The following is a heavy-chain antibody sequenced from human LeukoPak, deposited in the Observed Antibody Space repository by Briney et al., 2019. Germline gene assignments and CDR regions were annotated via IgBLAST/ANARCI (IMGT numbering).Heavy chain of an antibody. CDR1: GDSISRSSYY. J-gene: IGHJ3*02. D-gene: IGHD3-16*02. CDR3: ARPRPYDYVWGSYRPDAFDI. Sequence: SETLSLTCTVSGDSISRSSYYWGWIRQPPGKGLEWIVSMHYSGSTYYNPSLKGRVTISVDTSKNQFSLKLSSVTAADTAVYYCARPRPYDYVWGSYRPDAFDIWGQGTMVTVSS. V-gene: IGHV4-39*01. CDR2: MHYSGST.